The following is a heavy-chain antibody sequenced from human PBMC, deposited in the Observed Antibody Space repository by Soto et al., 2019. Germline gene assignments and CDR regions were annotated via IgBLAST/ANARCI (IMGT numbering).Heavy chain of an antibody. Sequence: EVQLVESGGGLVKPGGSLRLSCAASGFTFSSYSMNWVRQAPGKGLEWVSSISSSSSYIYYADSVKGRFTISRDNAKNSLYLQLNSLRAEDTAVYYCARGRWLGDYDYYMDVWGKGTTVTVSS. J-gene: IGHJ6*03. CDR2: ISSSSSYI. V-gene: IGHV3-21*01. CDR3: ARGRWLGDYDYYMDV. D-gene: IGHD6-19*01. CDR1: GFTFSSYS.